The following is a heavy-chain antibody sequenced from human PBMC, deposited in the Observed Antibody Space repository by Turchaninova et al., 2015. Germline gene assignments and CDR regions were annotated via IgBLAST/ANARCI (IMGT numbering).Heavy chain of an antibody. CDR3: FSSDYYYYMDV. Sequence: QLQLQEXGXGLXXPSETXSLTXTVSGGTISSSSYYWGWIRPPPGKGLEWIGSIYYSGSTYYNPSLKSRVTISVDTSKNQFSLKLSSVTAADTAVYYCFSSDYYYYMDVWGKGTTVSVSS. J-gene: IGHJ6*03. D-gene: IGHD6-6*01. V-gene: IGHV4-39*07. CDR2: IYYSGST. CDR1: GGTISSSSYY.